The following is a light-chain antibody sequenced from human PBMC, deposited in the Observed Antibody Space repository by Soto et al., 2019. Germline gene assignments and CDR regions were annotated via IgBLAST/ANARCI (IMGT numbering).Light chain of an antibody. CDR1: QSIGSD. V-gene: IGKV3-15*01. CDR3: QQYNNWPPWT. Sequence: EIVMTQSPATLSVSPGERATLSCRASQSIGSDLAWYQQKPGQAPRLLIYGASTRATGISARFGGSGSGTGFTLTISSLQSEDFAFYYCQQYNNWPPWTFGQGTKVDIK. J-gene: IGKJ1*01. CDR2: GAS.